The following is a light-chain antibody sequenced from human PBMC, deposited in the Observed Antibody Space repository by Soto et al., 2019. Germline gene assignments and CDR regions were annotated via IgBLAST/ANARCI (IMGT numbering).Light chain of an antibody. J-gene: IGLJ3*02. CDR2: EVR. CDR3: SAYTARSTLV. Sequence: HYVLTQPASVSGSAGQSITISCSGTMRDVGAYNLVSWYQQHPGTAPKLIIYEVRNRPSGISSRFSGSRSGNTASLTISGLQSEDEGDYYCSAYTARSTLVFGGGTKVTVL. V-gene: IGLV2-14*01. CDR1: MRDVGAYNL.